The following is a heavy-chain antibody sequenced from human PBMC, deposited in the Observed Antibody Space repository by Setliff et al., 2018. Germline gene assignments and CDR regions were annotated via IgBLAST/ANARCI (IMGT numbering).Heavy chain of an antibody. CDR1: GASISNYY. J-gene: IGHJ6*03. CDR3: AREPTRTGGFYYLDV. D-gene: IGHD2-2*01. Sequence: TLSLTCRVSGASISNYYWSWIRQPPGKGLEWIGYIYSSGSTNYNPSLKSRVAISRDTSTNQLSLELRSVTAADAAVYYCAREPTRTGGFYYLDVWGEGTTVTVSS. V-gene: IGHV4-4*08. CDR2: IYSSGST.